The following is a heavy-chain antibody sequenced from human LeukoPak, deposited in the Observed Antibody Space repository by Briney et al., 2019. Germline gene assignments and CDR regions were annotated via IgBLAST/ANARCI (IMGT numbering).Heavy chain of an antibody. V-gene: IGHV3-33*01. Sequence: FTXXSXXMHXVXQXXXXXXXXXXXIWYDGDNQYYAQSVKGRFTVSRDNSKNTVYLQMHSLRVEDTAVYYCARDMAPNSTREDCLDPWGQGTQVTVSS. CDR3: ARDMAPNSTREDCLDP. CDR2: IWYDGDNQ. CDR1: FTXXSXX. D-gene: IGHD2-21*02. J-gene: IGHJ5*02.